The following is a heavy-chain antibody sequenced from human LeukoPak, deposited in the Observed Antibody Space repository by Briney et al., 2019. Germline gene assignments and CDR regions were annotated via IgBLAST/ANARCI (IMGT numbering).Heavy chain of an antibody. CDR3: ARDPSAGSES. CDR1: GFTFSSYS. D-gene: IGHD6-25*01. CDR2: ISSSSSYI. Sequence: GSLRLSCVASGFTFSSYSMNWVRQAPGKGLGWVSSISSSSSYIYYADSVKGRFTISRDNAKNSLYLQMNSLRVEDTAVYYCARDPSAGSESWGQGTLVIVSS. V-gene: IGHV3-21*01. J-gene: IGHJ4*02.